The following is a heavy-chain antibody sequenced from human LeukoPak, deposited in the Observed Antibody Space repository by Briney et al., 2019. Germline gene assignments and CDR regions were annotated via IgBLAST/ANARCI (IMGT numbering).Heavy chain of an antibody. CDR3: ATSSLWSGYYYYFDY. V-gene: IGHV3-23*01. CDR2: IGGGGGST. CDR1: GFSVTNNY. D-gene: IGHD3-3*01. J-gene: IGHJ4*02. Sequence: PGPSLRLSCAVSGFSVTNNYMSWVSQAPGKGLEWDSAIGGGGGSTCYADSVKGRFTISRDNSKNTLYLQMNSLRAEDTAAYYCATSSLWSGYYYYFDYWGQGTLVTVSS.